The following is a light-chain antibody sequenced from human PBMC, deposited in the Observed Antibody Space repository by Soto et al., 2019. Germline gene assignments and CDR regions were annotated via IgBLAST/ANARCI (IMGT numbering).Light chain of an antibody. CDR1: QSVSIW. V-gene: IGKV1-5*01. J-gene: IGKJ1*01. CDR2: DAS. Sequence: DIHLTQSPSTLSASVGDRVTITCRASQSVSIWLAWYRQKPGKAPEVLVWDASSLQRGVPSRFSGSGSGTEFTLTTSSLQPDDFATYYCQQYNGYSTWTFGQGTKVEIK. CDR3: QQYNGYSTWT.